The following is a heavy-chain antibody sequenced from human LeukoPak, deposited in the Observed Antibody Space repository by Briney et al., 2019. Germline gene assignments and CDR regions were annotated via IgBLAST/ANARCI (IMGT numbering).Heavy chain of an antibody. J-gene: IGHJ5*02. V-gene: IGHV4-30-2*01. CDR2: IYHSGST. Sequence: SESLSLTCAASGGSISSGGYSWSWIRQPPGKGLEWIGYIYHSGSTYYNPSLKSRVTISVDRSKNQFSLKLSSVTAADTAVYYCARDKVAVRWFDPWGQGTLVTVSS. CDR1: GGSISSGGYS. CDR3: ARDKVAVRWFDP. D-gene: IGHD5-12*01.